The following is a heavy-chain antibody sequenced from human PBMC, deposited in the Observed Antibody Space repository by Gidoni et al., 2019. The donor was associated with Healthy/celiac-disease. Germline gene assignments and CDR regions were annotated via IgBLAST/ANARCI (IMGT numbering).Heavy chain of an antibody. CDR2: MNPNSGNT. D-gene: IGHD3-10*01. J-gene: IGHJ6*02. V-gene: IGHV1-8*01. CDR1: GYNFTSCA. CDR3: ARSMGSGSYYKKYYYYGMDV. Sequence: QVQLVQSGAEVKKPGASVEVSCKASGYNFTSCAITWVRQATGQGLEWMGWMNPNSGNTGYAQKFQGRVTMTRNTSISTAYMELSSLRSEDTAVYYCARSMGSGSYYKKYYYYGMDVWGQGTTVTVSS.